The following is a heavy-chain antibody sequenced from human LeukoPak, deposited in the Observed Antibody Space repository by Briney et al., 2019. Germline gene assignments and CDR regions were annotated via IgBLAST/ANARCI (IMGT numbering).Heavy chain of an antibody. D-gene: IGHD6-6*01. J-gene: IGHJ4*02. Sequence: GGSLRLSCAASGFTVSSNYMSWVRQAPGKGLEWVSVIYSGGSTYYADSVKGRFTISRDNSKNTLYLQMNSLRAEDTAVFYCARGNSSSSVYFYWGQGPLVTVSS. V-gene: IGHV3-53*01. CDR1: GFTVSSNY. CDR2: IYSGGST. CDR3: ARGNSSSSVYFY.